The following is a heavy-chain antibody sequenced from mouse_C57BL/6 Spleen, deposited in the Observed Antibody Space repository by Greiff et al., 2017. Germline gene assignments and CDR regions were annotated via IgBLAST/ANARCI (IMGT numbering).Heavy chain of an antibody. CDR1: GYTFTNYG. J-gene: IGHJ4*01. Sequence: VQLQQSGAELARPGASVKLSCKASGYTFTNYGISWVKQRTGQGLEWIGDIYPRSGNTYYNEKFKGKATLTADKSSSTAYMELRSLTSEDSAVYWGASEDLLKMDYWGQGTTVTVSS. V-gene: IGHV1-81*01. D-gene: IGHD2-1*01. CDR2: IYPRSGNT. CDR3: ASEDLLKMDY.